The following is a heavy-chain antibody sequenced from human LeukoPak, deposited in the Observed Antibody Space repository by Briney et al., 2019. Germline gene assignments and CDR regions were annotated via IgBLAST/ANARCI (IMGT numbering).Heavy chain of an antibody. V-gene: IGHV3-53*01. CDR3: AKGRGLKYSSGFDY. CDR2: IYSGGST. CDR1: GFTVSSNY. J-gene: IGHJ4*02. Sequence: PGGSLRLSCAASGFTVSSNYMSWVRQAPGKGLEWVSVIYSGGSTYYADSVKGRFTISRDNSKNTLYLQMNSLRAEDTAVYYCAKGRGLKYSSGFDYWGQGTLVTVSS. D-gene: IGHD6-19*01.